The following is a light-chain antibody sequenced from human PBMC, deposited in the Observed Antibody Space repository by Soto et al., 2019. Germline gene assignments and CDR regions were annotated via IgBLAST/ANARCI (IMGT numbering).Light chain of an antibody. CDR2: AAS. V-gene: IGKV1-39*01. CDR1: DNIGSN. CDR3: QQSYKILT. J-gene: IGKJ4*01. Sequence: DIQLTQSNASLSASVGDRVTITCRASDNIGSNLNWYQHQTGTAPKLLIYAASSLQGGVPSRFSGSGYGTQFTLTISGLQTEDFATYYCQQSYKILTFGGGTKVDIK.